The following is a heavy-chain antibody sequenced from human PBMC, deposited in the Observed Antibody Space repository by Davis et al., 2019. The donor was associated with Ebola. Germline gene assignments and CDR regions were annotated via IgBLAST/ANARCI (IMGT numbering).Heavy chain of an antibody. CDR3: ARGYKTFDY. D-gene: IGHD5-24*01. Sequence: GESLKISCAASGFTFSDYYMSWIRQAPGKGLEWVSYISSSGSTIYYADSVKGRFTISRDNSKNSLYLHMNSLRAEDTAVYYCARGYKTFDYWGQGTLVTVSS. CDR2: ISSSGSTI. V-gene: IGHV3-11*04. CDR1: GFTFSDYY. J-gene: IGHJ4*02.